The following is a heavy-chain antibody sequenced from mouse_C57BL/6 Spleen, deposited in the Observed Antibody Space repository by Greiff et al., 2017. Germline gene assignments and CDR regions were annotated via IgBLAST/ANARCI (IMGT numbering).Heavy chain of an antibody. CDR3: ARCDTTVVAGY. CDR1: GYTFTSYW. J-gene: IGHJ2*01. V-gene: IGHV1-59*01. CDR2: IDPSDSYT. D-gene: IGHD1-1*01. Sequence: VQLQQPGAELVRPGTSVKLSCKASGYTFTSYWMHWVKQRPGQGLEWIGVIDPSDSYTNYNQKFKGKATVTVDTSSSTAYMQLSSLTSEDSAVYYCARCDTTVVAGYWGQSTTLTVSS.